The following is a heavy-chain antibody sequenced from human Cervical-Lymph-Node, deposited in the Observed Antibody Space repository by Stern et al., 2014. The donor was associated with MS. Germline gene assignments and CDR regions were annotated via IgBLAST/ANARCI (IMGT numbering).Heavy chain of an antibody. CDR3: GSLEGFDP. CDR2: ISAYNGNT. CDR1: GYTFTSLG. Sequence: QVQLVQSGAEVKKPGASVKVSCKASGYTFTSLGLTWVRQAPGQGLEWMGWISAYNGNTNHAQKFQGRVTLTTEASTNTAYMELRSLTSDDTAVYASGSLEGFDPWGQGTLVTVSS. D-gene: IGHD5-24*01. J-gene: IGHJ5*02. V-gene: IGHV1-18*01.